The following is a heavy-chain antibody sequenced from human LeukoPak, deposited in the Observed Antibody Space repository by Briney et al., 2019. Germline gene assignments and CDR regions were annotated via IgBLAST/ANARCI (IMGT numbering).Heavy chain of an antibody. D-gene: IGHD3-10*01. J-gene: IGHJ4*02. V-gene: IGHV1-2*02. Sequence: GASVKVSFKSSGHTFTGYFMHWVLQAPGQGLEWMGWINPNSGGTNYAQKVQGRVTMTMATSISTAYMELSRLRSDDTAVYYCARGVRYGSGSYHDYWGQGTLVTVSS. CDR3: ARGVRYGSGSYHDY. CDR2: INPNSGGT. CDR1: GHTFTGYF.